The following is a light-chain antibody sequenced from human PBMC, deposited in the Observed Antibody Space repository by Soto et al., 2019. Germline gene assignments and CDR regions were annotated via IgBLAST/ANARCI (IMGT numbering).Light chain of an antibody. CDR1: SSNIGSYA. V-gene: IGLV1-44*01. CDR3: AVWDDSLGGRA. Sequence: QSVLTQPPSASGTPGQRVIISCSGSSSNIGSYAVTWYRQLPGTAPKLLICGQSQRPSGVPDRFSGSKSGTSASLAISGLQSEDEADYYCAVWDDSLGGRAFGGGTKVTVL. CDR2: GQS. J-gene: IGLJ2*01.